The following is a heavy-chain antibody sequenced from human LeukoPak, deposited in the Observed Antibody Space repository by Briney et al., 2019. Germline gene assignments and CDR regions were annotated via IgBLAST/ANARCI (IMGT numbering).Heavy chain of an antibody. D-gene: IGHD2-21*02. CDR1: GFTFSNYF. J-gene: IGHJ3*02. Sequence: GGSLRLSCAASGFTFSNYFMHWVRQAPGKGLEWVADIASDGSHTFYMESVKGRFTISRDNSKNTLYLQMNSLRAEDTAVYFCARKRQDTVIHSGAFDIWGQGTMVTVSS. V-gene: IGHV3-30*04. CDR3: ARKRQDTVIHSGAFDI. CDR2: IASDGSHT.